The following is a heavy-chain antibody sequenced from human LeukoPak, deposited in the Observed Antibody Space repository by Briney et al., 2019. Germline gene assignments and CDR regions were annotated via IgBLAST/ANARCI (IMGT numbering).Heavy chain of an antibody. D-gene: IGHD6-13*01. CDR3: ARGAAGGDFDY. V-gene: IGHV3-48*03. Sequence: GGSLRLSCAASGFTFTTDWMSWVRQAPGKELEWVSYISSRGSSIYYADSVKGRFTISRDNAKNSLYLQMSSLRVEDTAVYYCARGAAGGDFDYWGQGTLVTVSS. CDR2: ISSRGSSI. J-gene: IGHJ4*02. CDR1: GFTFTTDW.